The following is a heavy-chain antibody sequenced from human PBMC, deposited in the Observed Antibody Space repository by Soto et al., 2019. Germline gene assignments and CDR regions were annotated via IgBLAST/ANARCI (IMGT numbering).Heavy chain of an antibody. V-gene: IGHV1-46*03. CDR3: ARGGSGYSNYFYP. D-gene: IGHD3-22*01. CDR2: INPSGGGT. J-gene: IGHJ5*02. Sequence: QVYLVQSGAEVKKPGTSVKVSCKASGYTFINYYLHWVRQAPGQGLEWMGLINPSGGGTRYAQKYQGRITMTRDTSTNTLYMELSSLRSEDTAVYDCARGGSGYSNYFYPWGQGTPVTVSS. CDR1: GYTFINYY.